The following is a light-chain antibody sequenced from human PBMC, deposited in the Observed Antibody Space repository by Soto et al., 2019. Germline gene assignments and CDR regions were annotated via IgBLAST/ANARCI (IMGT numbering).Light chain of an antibody. V-gene: IGKV3-20*01. Sequence: EIVMTQSPATLSVSPGERATLSCRASQSVSSNFLAWYQQSPGQAPRLLIYGASNRATGIPDRFSGSGSGTDFTLTITRLEPEDFAVYFCQQYGSSPRTFGQGTRLENK. CDR3: QQYGSSPRT. CDR2: GAS. J-gene: IGKJ5*01. CDR1: QSVSSNF.